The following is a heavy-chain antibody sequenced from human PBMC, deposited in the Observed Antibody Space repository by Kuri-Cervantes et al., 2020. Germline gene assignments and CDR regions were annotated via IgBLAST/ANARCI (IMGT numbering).Heavy chain of an antibody. CDR2: IISSSSYT. CDR1: GFTFNSYT. D-gene: IGHD6-19*01. CDR3: ARGRRGSSAWSSVESSHY. V-gene: IGHV3-21*04. J-gene: IGHJ1*01. Sequence: GGSLRLSCEVSGFTFNSYTMNWVRQAPGKGLEWVSSIISSSSYTYYADSVKGRFTISRDNAENSLYLQMNSLSAEDTAVYYCARGRRGSSAWSSVESSHYWGQGTLVTVSS.